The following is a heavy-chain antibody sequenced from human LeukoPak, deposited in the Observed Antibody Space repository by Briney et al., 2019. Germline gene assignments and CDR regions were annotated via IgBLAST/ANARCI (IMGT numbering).Heavy chain of an antibody. D-gene: IGHD3-10*01. CDR3: ARDGSGSGFNWFDP. Sequence: GGSLRLSCAASGFTVSSNYMSWVRQAPGKGLEWVSVIYRVGSTYYADSVKGRFTISRDNPKNTLYLQMNSLRAEDTAVYYCARDGSGSGFNWFDPWGQGTLVTVSS. CDR1: GFTVSSNY. CDR2: IYRVGST. J-gene: IGHJ5*02. V-gene: IGHV3-53*01.